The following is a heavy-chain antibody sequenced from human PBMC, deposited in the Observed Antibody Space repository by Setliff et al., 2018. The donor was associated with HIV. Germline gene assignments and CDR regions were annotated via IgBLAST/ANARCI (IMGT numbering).Heavy chain of an antibody. J-gene: IGHJ4*02. D-gene: IGHD3-10*01. V-gene: IGHV1-18*01. CDR3: ARDGAPYYYGSGRWGGY. CDR1: GYTFTSYG. Sequence: ASVKVSCKASGYTFTSYGISWVRQAPGQGLEWVGWISAYNGNTNYAQKLQGRVTMTTDTSTSTAYMELRSLRSDDTAVYYCARDGAPYYYGSGRWGGYWGQGTLVTVSS. CDR2: ISAYNGNT.